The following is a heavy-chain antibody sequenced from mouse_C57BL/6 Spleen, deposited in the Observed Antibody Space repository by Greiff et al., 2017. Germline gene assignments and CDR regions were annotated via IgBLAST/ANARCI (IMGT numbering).Heavy chain of an antibody. J-gene: IGHJ2*01. Sequence: QVQLQQSGAELVRPGTSVKVSCKASGYAFTNYLIEWVKQRPGQGLEWIGVINPGSGGTNYNEKFKGKATLTADKSSSTAYMQLSSLTSEDSAVYFCARGGYGNSFDYWGQGTTLTVSS. CDR3: ARGGYGNSFDY. V-gene: IGHV1-54*01. CDR2: INPGSGGT. CDR1: GYAFTNYL. D-gene: IGHD2-10*02.